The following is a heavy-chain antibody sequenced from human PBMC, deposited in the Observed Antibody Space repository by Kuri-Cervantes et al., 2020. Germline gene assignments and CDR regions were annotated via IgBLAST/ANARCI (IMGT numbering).Heavy chain of an antibody. CDR3: ARFESMAQQLLAYDAFDI. CDR1: GGTFSSYA. Sequence: SVKVSCKASGGTFSSYAISWVRQAPGQGLEWMGGIIPIFGTANYAQKFQGRVTITTDESTSTAYMELSSLRSEDTAVYYCARFESMAQQLLAYDAFDIWGQGTMVTVSS. D-gene: IGHD6-13*01. CDR2: IIPIFGTA. V-gene: IGHV1-69*05. J-gene: IGHJ3*02.